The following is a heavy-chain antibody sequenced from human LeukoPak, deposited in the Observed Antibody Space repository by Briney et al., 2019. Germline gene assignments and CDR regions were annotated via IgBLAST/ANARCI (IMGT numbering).Heavy chain of an antibody. D-gene: IGHD2-2*01. Sequence: SLSLSCAASGFTFDDYAMHWLRQAPGKGLKGVSGISWNSGSIGYADSVKGRFTISRDNAKNSLYLQMNSLRAEDTALYYCAKAPWGVPAAIDYWGQGTLVTVSS. V-gene: IGHV3-9*01. CDR3: AKAPWGVPAAIDY. CDR1: GFTFDDYA. CDR2: ISWNSGSI. J-gene: IGHJ4*02.